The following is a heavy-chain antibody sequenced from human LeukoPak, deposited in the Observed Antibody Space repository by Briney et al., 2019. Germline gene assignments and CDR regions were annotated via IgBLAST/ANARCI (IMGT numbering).Heavy chain of an antibody. CDR2: ISSSSSYI. CDR1: GFTFSSYS. CDR3: AREGGSPPGYYYYYMDV. J-gene: IGHJ6*03. Sequence: GGSLGLSCAASGFTFSSYSMNWVRQAPGKGLEWVSSISSSSSYIYYADSVKGRFTFSRDNAKNSLYLQMNSLRAEDAAVYYCAREGGSPPGYYYYYMDVWGKGTTVTVSS. V-gene: IGHV3-21*01.